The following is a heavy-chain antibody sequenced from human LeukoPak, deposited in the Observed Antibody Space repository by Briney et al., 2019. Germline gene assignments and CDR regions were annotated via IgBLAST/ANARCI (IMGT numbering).Heavy chain of an antibody. CDR1: GLTFGNYG. CDR2: IGGGGYTT. Sequence: GGSLRLSCVASGLTFGNYGMNWVRQSPGKGLEWVSSIGGGGYTTYYADSVRGRFTISRDNSKNSMYLQMSSLRAEDTAIYYCAEVESSYCRIWGQGTLVTVSS. J-gene: IGHJ4*02. D-gene: IGHD3-10*01. CDR3: AEVESSYCRI. V-gene: IGHV3-23*01.